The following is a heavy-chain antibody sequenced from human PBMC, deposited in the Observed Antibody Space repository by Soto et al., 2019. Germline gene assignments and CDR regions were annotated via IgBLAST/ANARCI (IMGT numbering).Heavy chain of an antibody. Sequence: QVQLVQSGAEVKKPGSSVKVSCKASGGTFSSYAISWVRQAPGQGLEWMGGIIPIFGTANYAQKFQGRVTITADESTSTAYMELSSLRSEDTAVYYCASPYEAVRSNPIYGMDVWGQGTTVTVSS. CDR1: GGTFSSYA. V-gene: IGHV1-69*12. D-gene: IGHD4-4*01. CDR3: ASPYEAVRSNPIYGMDV. J-gene: IGHJ6*02. CDR2: IIPIFGTA.